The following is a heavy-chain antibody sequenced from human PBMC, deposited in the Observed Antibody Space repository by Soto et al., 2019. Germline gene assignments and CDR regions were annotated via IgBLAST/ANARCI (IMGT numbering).Heavy chain of an antibody. CDR1: GYTFTSYD. V-gene: IGHV1-8*01. CDR3: ARAGVRGVIIENYYYYYYMDV. CDR2: MNPNSGNT. J-gene: IGHJ6*03. D-gene: IGHD3-10*01. Sequence: ASVKVSCKASGYTFTSYDINWVRQATGQGLEWMGWMNPNSGNTGYAQKFQGRVTMTRNTSISKAYMERSSLRSEDTAVYYCARAGVRGVIIENYYYYYYMDVWGKGTTVTVSS.